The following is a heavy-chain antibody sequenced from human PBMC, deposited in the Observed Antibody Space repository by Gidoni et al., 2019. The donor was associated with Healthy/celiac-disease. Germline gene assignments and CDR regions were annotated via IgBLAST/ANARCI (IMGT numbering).Heavy chain of an antibody. J-gene: IGHJ4*02. CDR1: GGSISSYY. D-gene: IGHD6-19*01. CDR2: IYYSGST. V-gene: IGHV4-59*01. CDR3: ARVSPYSSGWYFMDY. Sequence: QVQLQESGPGLVKPSETLSLTCTVSGGSISSYYWSWFRQPPGKVLGWIGYIYYSGSTNYNPSLKSRVTISVDTSKNQFSLKLSSVTAADTAVYYCARVSPYSSGWYFMDYWGQGTLVTVSS.